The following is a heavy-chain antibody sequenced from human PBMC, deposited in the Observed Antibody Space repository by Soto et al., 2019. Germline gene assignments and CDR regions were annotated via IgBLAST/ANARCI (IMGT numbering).Heavy chain of an antibody. V-gene: IGHV1-69*13. CDR3: ARDESVAGTRY. J-gene: IGHJ4*02. D-gene: IGHD6-19*01. CDR2: IIPIFGTA. CDR1: GGTFSSYA. Sequence: AASVKVSCKASGGTFSSYAISWVRQAPGQGLEWMGGIIPIFGTANYAQKFQGRVTITADESTSTAYMELSSLRSEDTAVYYCARDESVAGTRYWGQGTLVTVSS.